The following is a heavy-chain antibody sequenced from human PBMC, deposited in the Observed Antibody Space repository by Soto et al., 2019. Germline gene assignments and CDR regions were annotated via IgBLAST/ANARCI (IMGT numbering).Heavy chain of an antibody. D-gene: IGHD1-1*01. J-gene: IGHJ4*02. Sequence: SQTLSLTCAISGDSVSSNSAAWNWIRQSPSRGLEWLGRTYYRSKWYNDYAVSVKSRITINPDTSKNQFSLQLNSVTPEDTAVYYCARDRQLERPDVDEYYFDYWGQGTLVTVSS. CDR1: GDSVSSNSAA. CDR2: TYYRSKWYN. V-gene: IGHV6-1*01. CDR3: ARDRQLERPDVDEYYFDY.